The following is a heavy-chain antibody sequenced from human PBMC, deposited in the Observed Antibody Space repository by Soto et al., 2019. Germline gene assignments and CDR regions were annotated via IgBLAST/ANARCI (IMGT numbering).Heavy chain of an antibody. CDR1: GDSITNNNFY. CDR3: ARFVVPAPRPADFDF. J-gene: IGHJ4*02. D-gene: IGHD2-21*02. CDR2: IYYLGNT. Sequence: SETLSLTCTVSGDSITNNNFYWGWVRQPPGKGLDWIGNIYYLGNTFYNPSLRSRVTISADTSKNQFSLNLSSVTAADTAVYYCARFVVPAPRPADFDFWGPATPVTLSS. V-gene: IGHV4-39*01.